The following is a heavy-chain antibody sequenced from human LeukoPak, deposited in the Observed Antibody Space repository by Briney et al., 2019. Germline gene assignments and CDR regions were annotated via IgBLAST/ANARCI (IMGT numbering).Heavy chain of an antibody. V-gene: IGHV3-48*02. CDR2: ISSTSSTM. CDR3: ARGGRYDVLTGIPPGRYGLDV. D-gene: IGHD3-9*01. CDR1: GFTFSSYD. Sequence: PGGSLRLSCAASGFTFSSYDMNWVRQAPGKGLEWLSYISSTSSTMYYADSVKGRFTISRDNAKDSLSLQMNSLRDEDTAVYYCARGGRYDVLTGIPPGRYGLDVWGQGTTVTVSS. J-gene: IGHJ6*02.